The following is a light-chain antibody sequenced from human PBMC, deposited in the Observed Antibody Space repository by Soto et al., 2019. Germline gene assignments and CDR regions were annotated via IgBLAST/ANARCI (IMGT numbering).Light chain of an antibody. Sequence: DIQMTHSPSTLSGSVGDRVTITCRASQTISSWLAWYQQKPGKAPKLLIYKASTLKSGVPSRFSGSESGTDFTLTISSLQPEDFATYYCQQVNNYPLTFGGGTKVDTK. V-gene: IGKV1-5*03. CDR3: QQVNNYPLT. CDR2: KAS. J-gene: IGKJ4*01. CDR1: QTISSW.